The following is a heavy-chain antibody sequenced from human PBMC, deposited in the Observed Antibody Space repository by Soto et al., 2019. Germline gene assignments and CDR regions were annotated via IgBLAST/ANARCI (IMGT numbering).Heavy chain of an antibody. CDR2: ISHNSGKK. D-gene: IGHD3-22*01. Sequence: EVQLLESGGGLVQSGGSLGLSCVASGFTLSNYPWRWVRRPPGKGLEWVSPISHNSGKKYYADSVKGRFTISRDNSKNTLYLQMNSLRAEDTAVYYCAKDNYYDSSGYYYLITNWGQGTLVAVSS. V-gene: IGHV3-23*01. J-gene: IGHJ4*02. CDR3: AKDNYYDSSGYYYLITN. CDR1: GFTLSNYP.